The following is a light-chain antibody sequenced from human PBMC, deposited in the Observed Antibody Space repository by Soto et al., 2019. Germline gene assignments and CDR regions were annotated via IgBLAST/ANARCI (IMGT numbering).Light chain of an antibody. J-gene: IGLJ2*01. CDR2: EVS. V-gene: IGLV2-8*01. CDR3: SSHAGSINVA. CDR1: SSDVGGYNY. Sequence: QSALTQPPSASGSPGQSVTISCTGTSSDVGGYNYVSWYQQHPGKAPRLMIYEVSKRPSGVPDRFSGSKSGNTASLTVSGLRAEDEADYYCSSHAGSINVAFGGGTQLTVL.